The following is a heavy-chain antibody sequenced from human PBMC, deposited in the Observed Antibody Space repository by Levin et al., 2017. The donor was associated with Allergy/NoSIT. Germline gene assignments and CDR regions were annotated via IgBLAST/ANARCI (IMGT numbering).Heavy chain of an antibody. CDR3: ARGLKAGRLDY. CDR2: INHSGST. CDR1: GGSFSGYY. V-gene: IGHV4-34*01. Sequence: GSLRLSCAVYGGSFSGYYWSWIRQPPGKGLEWIGEINHSGSTNYNPSLKSRVTISVDTSKNQFSLKLSSVTAADTAVYYCARGLKAGRLDYWGQGTLVTVSS. J-gene: IGHJ4*02.